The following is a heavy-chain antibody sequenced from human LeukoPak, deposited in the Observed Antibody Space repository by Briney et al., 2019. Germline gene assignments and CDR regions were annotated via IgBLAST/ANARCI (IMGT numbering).Heavy chain of an antibody. CDR2: IYYSGST. D-gene: IGHD5-18*01. CDR3: ARVYGGYSYGRIDY. CDR1: GGSISSYY. Sequence: PSETLSLTCTVSGGSISSYYWSWIRQPPGKGLEWIGYIYYSGSTNYNPSLKSRVTISVDTSKNQFSLKLSSVTAADTAVYYCARVYGGYSYGRIDYWGQGTLVTVSS. V-gene: IGHV4-59*01. J-gene: IGHJ4*02.